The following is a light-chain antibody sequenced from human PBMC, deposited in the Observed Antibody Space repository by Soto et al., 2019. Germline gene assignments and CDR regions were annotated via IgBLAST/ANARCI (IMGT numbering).Light chain of an antibody. V-gene: IGLV1-47*01. J-gene: IGLJ3*02. Sequence: QTVVTQPPSASGTPGQRVTTSCSGSSSNIGSNYVYWYQQLPGTAPKLLIYRNNQRPSGVPDRFSGSKSGTSASLAISGLRSEDEADYYCAAWDDSLSGSWVFGGGTKVTVL. CDR2: RNN. CDR1: SSNIGSNY. CDR3: AAWDDSLSGSWV.